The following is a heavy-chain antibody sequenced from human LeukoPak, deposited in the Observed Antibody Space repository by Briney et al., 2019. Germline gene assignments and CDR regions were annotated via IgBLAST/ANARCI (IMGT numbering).Heavy chain of an antibody. D-gene: IGHD2-15*01. CDR3: ARVTMDCSGGSCNFQSGIDP. CDR2: INPNSGGT. CDR1: GYTFTGYY. V-gene: IGHV1-2*02. J-gene: IGHJ5*02. Sequence: ASVKVSCKASGYTFTGYYMHWVRQAPGQGLEWMGWINPNSGGTNYAQKFQGRVTMTRDTSISTAYMELSRLRSDDTAVYYCARVTMDCSGGSCNFQSGIDPWGQGTLVTVSS.